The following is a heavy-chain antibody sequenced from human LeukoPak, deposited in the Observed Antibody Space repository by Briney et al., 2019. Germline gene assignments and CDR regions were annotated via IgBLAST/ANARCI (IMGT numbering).Heavy chain of an antibody. V-gene: IGHV1-46*01. CDR2: INPNGGST. CDR1: GYTFTNYY. D-gene: IGHD1-26*01. Sequence: ASVKVSCKASGYTFTNYYMHWVRQAPGQGLEWMGIINPNGGSTSYAQKFQGRVTMTRDMSTSTAYMELSSLRSEDTAVYYCARLRYSGSYLQYYYYYMDVWGKGTTVTVSS. CDR3: ARLRYSGSYLQYYYYYMDV. J-gene: IGHJ6*03.